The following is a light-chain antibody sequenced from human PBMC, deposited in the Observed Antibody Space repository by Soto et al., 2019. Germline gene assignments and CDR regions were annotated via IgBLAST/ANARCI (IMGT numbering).Light chain of an antibody. CDR2: AVS. V-gene: IGKV1-39*01. CDR3: QQSYSSPWT. CDR1: QSIGSY. J-gene: IGKJ1*01. Sequence: DIQMTQSPSSLSASVGDRITITCRASQSIGSYLNWYQHKPGRAPKFLIYAVSTLQSWVPSRFNGGGSGTDFTLTISSLQPEDFASYSCQQSYSSPWTFGQGTKVEIK.